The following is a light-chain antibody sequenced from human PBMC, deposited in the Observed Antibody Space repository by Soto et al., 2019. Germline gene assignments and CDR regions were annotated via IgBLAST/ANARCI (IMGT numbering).Light chain of an antibody. CDR2: EVN. CDR3: SSYAGSSNV. Sequence: QSALTQPPSASGSPGQSGAISCTGTSSDVGGYNYVSWYQQHPGKAPKLMIYEVNKRPSGVPDRFSGSKSGNTASLTVSGLQAEDEADYYSSSYAGSSNVFGTGTKVTVL. V-gene: IGLV2-8*01. J-gene: IGLJ1*01. CDR1: SSDVGGYNY.